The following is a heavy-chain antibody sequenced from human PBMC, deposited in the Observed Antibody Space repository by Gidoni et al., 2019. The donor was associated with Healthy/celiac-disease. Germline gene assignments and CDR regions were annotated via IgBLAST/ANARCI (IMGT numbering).Heavy chain of an antibody. Sequence: QVQLQESGPGLVKPPQTLSLTCTVSGGSISSGGYDWSWIRQHPGKGLEWIGYIYYRGSTYYNPSLKSRVTISVDTSKNQFSLKLSSVTAADTAVYYCARATDIVVVVANAFDIWGQGTMVTVSS. V-gene: IGHV4-31*03. CDR3: ARATDIVVVVANAFDI. D-gene: IGHD2-15*01. CDR1: GGSISSGGYD. CDR2: IYYRGST. J-gene: IGHJ3*02.